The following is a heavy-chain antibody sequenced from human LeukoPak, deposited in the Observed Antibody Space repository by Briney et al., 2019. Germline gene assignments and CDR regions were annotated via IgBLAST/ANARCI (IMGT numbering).Heavy chain of an antibody. CDR1: GYTFTSYD. Sequence: GASVTVSCKASGYTFTSYDINWVRQATGQGLEWMGWMNPNSGNTGYAQKFQGRVTMTRNTSISTAYMELSSLRSEDTAVYYCARQRIAAAGTSLDWFDPWGQGTLVTVSS. J-gene: IGHJ5*02. CDR3: ARQRIAAAGTSLDWFDP. D-gene: IGHD6-13*01. V-gene: IGHV1-8*01. CDR2: MNPNSGNT.